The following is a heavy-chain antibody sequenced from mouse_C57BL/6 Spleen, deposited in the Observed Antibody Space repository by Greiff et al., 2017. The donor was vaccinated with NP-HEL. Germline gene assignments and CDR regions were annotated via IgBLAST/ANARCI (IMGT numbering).Heavy chain of an antibody. V-gene: IGHV1-82*01. Sequence: QVQLQQSGPELVKPGASVKISCKASGYAFSSSWMNWVKQRPGKGLEWIGRIYPGDGDTNYNGKFKGKATLTADKSSSTAYMQLSSLTSEDSAVYFCARFPFITTEDYAMDYWGQGTSVTVSS. CDR3: ARFPFITTEDYAMDY. J-gene: IGHJ4*01. CDR1: GYAFSSSW. D-gene: IGHD1-1*01. CDR2: IYPGDGDT.